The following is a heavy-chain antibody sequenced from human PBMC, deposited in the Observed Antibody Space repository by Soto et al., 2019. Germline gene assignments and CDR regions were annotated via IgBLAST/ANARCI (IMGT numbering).Heavy chain of an antibody. CDR1: GYTFTSYT. V-gene: IGHV1-69*04. CDR3: ARDLLAYGSGPTTDY. J-gene: IGHJ4*02. D-gene: IGHD3-10*01. CDR2: IIPILGIA. Sequence: GASVKVSCKASGYTFTSYTISWVRQAPGQGLEWMGRIIPILGIANYAQKFQGRVTITADKSASTAYMELSSLRSEDTAVYYCARDLLAYGSGPTTDYWGQGTLVTVSS.